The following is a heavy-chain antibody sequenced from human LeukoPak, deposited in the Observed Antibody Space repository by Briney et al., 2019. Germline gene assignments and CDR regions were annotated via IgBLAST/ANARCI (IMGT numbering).Heavy chain of an antibody. J-gene: IGHJ4*02. CDR1: GFTVSSNS. CDR2: ISGSGGST. CDR3: AKDPCGYCNGGSYATDY. Sequence: GGSLRLSCAASGFTVSSNSMNWVRQAPGKGLEWVSAISGSGGSTYYAASVKGRYTISRDTYKHTQYLQMTSLRAEDTAVYCCAKDPCGYCNGGSYATDYWGQGTLVTVSS. V-gene: IGHV3-23*01. D-gene: IGHD2-15*01.